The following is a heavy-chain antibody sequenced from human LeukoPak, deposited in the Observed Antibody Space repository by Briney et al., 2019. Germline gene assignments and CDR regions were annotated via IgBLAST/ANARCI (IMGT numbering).Heavy chain of an antibody. CDR1: GYIFTDYG. Sequence: ASVKVSCKTSGYIFTDYGVSWVRQAPGQGPEWMGWISGYNGHTNSAQHFQGRFTMTIATSTSTAYMELSSLRSEDTAVYYCARDRYGSGSPWGQGTLVTVSS. CDR2: ISGYNGHT. CDR3: ARDRYGSGSP. V-gene: IGHV1-18*01. J-gene: IGHJ5*02. D-gene: IGHD3-10*01.